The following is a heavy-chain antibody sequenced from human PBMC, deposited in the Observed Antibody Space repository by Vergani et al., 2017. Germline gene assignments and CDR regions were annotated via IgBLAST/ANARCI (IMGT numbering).Heavy chain of an antibody. Sequence: QVQLQQWGAGLLKPSETLSLTCAVYGGSFSGYYWSWIRQPPGKGLEWIGEINHSGSTNYNPSLKSRVTISVDTSKNQFSLKLSSVTAADTAVYYCARDFPLMRKHARLFGPGGQGTLVTVSS. CDR1: GGSFSGYY. CDR2: INHSGST. CDR3: ARDFPLMRKHARLFGP. V-gene: IGHV4-34*01. J-gene: IGHJ5*02. D-gene: IGHD2-8*01.